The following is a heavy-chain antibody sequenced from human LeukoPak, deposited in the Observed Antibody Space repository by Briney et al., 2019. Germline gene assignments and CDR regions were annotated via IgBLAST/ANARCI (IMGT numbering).Heavy chain of an antibody. D-gene: IGHD2-2*02. CDR1: GFTFSSYA. V-gene: IGHV3-23*01. CDR2: ISGSGGSS. Sequence: KPGGSLRLSCAASGFTFSSYAMSWVRQAPGKGLEWVSAISGSGGSSYYADSVKGRFTISRDSSKNTLYLQMNSLRAEDTAVYYCAGYNCSSTRCYTGGFDYWGQGTLVTVSS. CDR3: AGYNCSSTRCYTGGFDY. J-gene: IGHJ4*02.